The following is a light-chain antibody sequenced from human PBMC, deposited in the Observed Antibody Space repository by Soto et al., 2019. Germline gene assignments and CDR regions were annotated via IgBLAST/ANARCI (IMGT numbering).Light chain of an antibody. J-gene: IGKJ5*01. V-gene: IGKV1-12*01. CDR2: AAS. CDR1: QGISSW. CDR3: QQANSFPIT. Sequence: DIPMTQSPSSVSASVGDRVTITCRASQGISSWLVWYQQKPGKAPKLLIYAASTLQSGVPSRFNGSGSGTDFTLTISSLHPEDFATYYCQQANSFPITFGQGTRLEIK.